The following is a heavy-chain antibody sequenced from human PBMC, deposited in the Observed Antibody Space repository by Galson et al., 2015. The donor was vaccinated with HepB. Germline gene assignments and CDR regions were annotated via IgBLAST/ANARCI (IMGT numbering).Heavy chain of an antibody. CDR3: TRAPRAGMGGLKY. J-gene: IGHJ4*02. V-gene: IGHV3-49*03. CDR1: GFTFGEFA. CDR2: IRSKAYGGTT. Sequence: SLRLSCAASGFTFGEFAVSWFRQAPGKGLELVGFIRSKAYGGTTEYAASVKDRFTISRDDSKSIAYLHMNSLKTEDTAVYYCTRAPRAGMGGLKYWGQGSLVTVSS. D-gene: IGHD1-26*01.